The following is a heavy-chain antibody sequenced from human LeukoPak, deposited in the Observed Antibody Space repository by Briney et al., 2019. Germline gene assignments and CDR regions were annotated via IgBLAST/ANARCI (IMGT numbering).Heavy chain of an antibody. J-gene: IGHJ6*04. CDR1: GGSISSGGYS. Sequence: PSETLSLTCAVSGGSISSGGYSWSWIRQPPGKGLEWIGYIYHSGSTYYNPSLKSRVTISVDRSKNQFSLKLSSVTAADTAVYYCASYYASGVSAYNYYGMDVWGKGTTVTVSS. CDR2: IYHSGST. V-gene: IGHV4-30-2*01. D-gene: IGHD3-10*01. CDR3: ASYYASGVSAYNYYGMDV.